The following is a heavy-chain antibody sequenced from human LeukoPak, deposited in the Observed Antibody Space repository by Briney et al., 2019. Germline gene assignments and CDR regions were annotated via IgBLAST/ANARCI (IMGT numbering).Heavy chain of an antibody. D-gene: IGHD3-22*01. J-gene: IGHJ4*02. Sequence: ASVKVSCKASGYTFTAYYMYWVRQAPGQGLEWMGWINTNTGNPTYAQGFTGRFVFSLDTSVSTAYLQISSLKAEDTAVYYCAREFGLDYYDSSGHPPDYWGQGTLVTVSS. CDR1: GYTFTAYY. CDR3: AREFGLDYYDSSGHPPDY. CDR2: INTNTGNP. V-gene: IGHV7-4-1*02.